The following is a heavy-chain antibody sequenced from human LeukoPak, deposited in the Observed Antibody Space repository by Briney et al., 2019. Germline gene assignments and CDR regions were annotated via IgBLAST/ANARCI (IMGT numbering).Heavy chain of an antibody. V-gene: IGHV1-2*06. CDR2: INPNSGGT. CDR3: ARGSHNNYYDSSGYPH. D-gene: IGHD3-22*01. CDR1: GYTFTGYY. J-gene: IGHJ4*02. Sequence: ASVTVSCKASGYTFTGYYMHWVRQAPGQGLEWMGRINPNSGGTNYAQKFQGRVTMTRDTSISTPYMELSRLRSDDTAVYYCARGSHNNYYDSSGYPHWGQGTLVTVSS.